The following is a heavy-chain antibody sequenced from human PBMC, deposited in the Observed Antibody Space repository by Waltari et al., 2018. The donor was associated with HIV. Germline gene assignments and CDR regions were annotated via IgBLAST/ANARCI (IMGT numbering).Heavy chain of an antibody. V-gene: IGHV3-74*01. J-gene: IGHJ6*02. CDR1: GSTFSNYW. CDR2: INTDETIR. CDR3: VSSGLDV. Sequence: VQLVESGGDLAQPGGSLRLSCVASGSTFSNYWMHWVRQVLGKRLVWVARINTDETIRTYAENVKGRFTISRDNGKNTLYLQMNSLRVEDTAVYYCVSSGLDVWGQGTTVNVSS.